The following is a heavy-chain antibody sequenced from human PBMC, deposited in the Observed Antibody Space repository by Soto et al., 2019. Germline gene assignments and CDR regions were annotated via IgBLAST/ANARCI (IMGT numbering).Heavy chain of an antibody. CDR1: GGSISNYY. D-gene: IGHD3-3*01. CDR3: ARGFYYYYMDV. CDR2: IYYSGNT. J-gene: IGHJ6*03. Sequence: SETLSLTCTVSGGSISNYYLSWIRQPPGKGLEWIGYIYYSGNTNFNPSLKSRVTISLDTSRNQFSLKLSSVTAADTAVYYCARGFYYYYMDVWGKGTTVTVSS. V-gene: IGHV4-59*08.